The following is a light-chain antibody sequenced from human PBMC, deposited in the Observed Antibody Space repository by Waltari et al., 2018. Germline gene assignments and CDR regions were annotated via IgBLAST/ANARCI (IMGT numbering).Light chain of an antibody. CDR1: SGSVSTSFS. CDR3: VLYLPSGIWV. V-gene: IGLV8-61*01. Sequence: QTVVTQEPSFSVSPGGTVTPTCALSSGSVSTSFSPGWYQQTPGPAPRTLIYSTNTRSVGVLARCSGSILGRKAALTITGAQADDESDYYCVLYLPSGIWVFGGGTKLTVL. J-gene: IGLJ3*02. CDR2: STN.